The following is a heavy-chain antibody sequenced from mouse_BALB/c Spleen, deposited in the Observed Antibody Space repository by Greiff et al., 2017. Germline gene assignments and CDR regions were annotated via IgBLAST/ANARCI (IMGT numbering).Heavy chain of an antibody. CDR1: GFTFSSYT. V-gene: IGHV5-9*03. CDR3: ARFDYDEGGPWFAY. Sequence: EVKLVESGGGLVKPGGSLKLSCAASGFTFSSYTMSWVRQTPEKRLEWVATISSGGGNTYYPDSVKGRFTISRDNAKNNLYLQMSSLRSEDTALYYCARFDYDEGGPWFAYWGQGTLVTVSA. J-gene: IGHJ3*01. D-gene: IGHD2-4*01. CDR2: ISSGGGNT.